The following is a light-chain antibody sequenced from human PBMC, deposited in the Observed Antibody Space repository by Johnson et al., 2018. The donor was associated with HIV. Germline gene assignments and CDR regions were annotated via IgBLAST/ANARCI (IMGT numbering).Light chain of an antibody. Sequence: QSVLTQPPSVSAAPGQKVTVSCSGSSSNIGSNDVSWYQQFPGAAPKLLIYENNKRPSGIPDRFSGSKSGTSATLGITGLQTGDEADYYCATWDSSLSAGYFFGTGTKVTVL. V-gene: IGLV1-51*02. CDR2: ENN. CDR1: SSNIGSND. CDR3: ATWDSSLSAGYF. J-gene: IGLJ1*01.